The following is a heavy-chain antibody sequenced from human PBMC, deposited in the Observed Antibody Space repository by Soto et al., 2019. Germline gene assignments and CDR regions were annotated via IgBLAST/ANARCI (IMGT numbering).Heavy chain of an antibody. D-gene: IGHD1-26*01. CDR3: ARMSGTYYVPDY. V-gene: IGHV4-31*03. CDR2: IYHSGST. J-gene: IGHJ4*02. CDR1: NASITSSGYY. Sequence: QVQLQESGPRLVEASQTLSLTCTVSNASITSSGYYWSWVRQPPGKRLEWIGYIYHSGSTFYSPSLQSRLTMSVDTSKNQCALTLRSVTAADTAVYHCARMSGTYYVPDYLGQGTLVTVSS.